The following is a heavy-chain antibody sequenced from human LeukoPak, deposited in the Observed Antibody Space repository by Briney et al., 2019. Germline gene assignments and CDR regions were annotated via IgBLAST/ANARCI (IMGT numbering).Heavy chain of an antibody. Sequence: ASVKVSCKASGYTFTSYYMHWVRQAPGQGLEWMGIINPSGGSTSYAQKFQGRVTMTRDTSTSTVYMELSSLRPEDTAVYYCARDYPARGMATTTRGFVDYWGQGTLVTVSS. CDR1: GYTFTSYY. CDR3: ARDYPARGMATTTRGFVDY. D-gene: IGHD5-24*01. V-gene: IGHV1-46*01. J-gene: IGHJ4*02. CDR2: INPSGGST.